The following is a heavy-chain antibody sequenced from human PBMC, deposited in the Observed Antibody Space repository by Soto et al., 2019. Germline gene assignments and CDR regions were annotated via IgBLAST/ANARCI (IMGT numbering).Heavy chain of an antibody. CDR3: AGVLSDGSGSSP. J-gene: IGHJ5*02. CDR1: GGSFSGYY. Sequence: QVQLQQWGAGLLKPSETLSLTCAVYGGSFSGYYWSWIRQPPGKGLEWIGEINHSGSTNYNPALKSRVTISVDTSNDRFSLKLSSVTAADTAVYYCAGVLSDGSGSSPWGKGTLVTVSS. D-gene: IGHD3-10*01. V-gene: IGHV4-34*01. CDR2: INHSGST.